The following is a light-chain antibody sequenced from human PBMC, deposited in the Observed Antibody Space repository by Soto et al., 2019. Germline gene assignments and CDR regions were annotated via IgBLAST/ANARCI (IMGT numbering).Light chain of an antibody. CDR3: QHRSNWPPYT. J-gene: IGKJ2*01. CDR1: QSVYSY. Sequence: TQSPSTLSASVGDRVMITCRASQSVYSYLAWYQQKPGQAPRLLIYDASNRAAGIPARFSGSGSGTDFTLTISSLEPEDFAVYYCQHRSNWPPYTFGQGTKLDIK. V-gene: IGKV3-11*01. CDR2: DAS.